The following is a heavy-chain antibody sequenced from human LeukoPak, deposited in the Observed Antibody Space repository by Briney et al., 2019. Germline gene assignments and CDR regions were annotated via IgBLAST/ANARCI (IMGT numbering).Heavy chain of an antibody. J-gene: IGHJ4*02. D-gene: IGHD3-3*01. CDR2: INPNSGGT. CDR1: GYTLTRYY. V-gene: IGHV1-2*04. Sequence: ASVKVSCKASGYTLTRYYMHRVRQAPGQGLEWMGWINPNSGGTNYAQQVQGWVTMTTDTSTSIADMELRSLRSDDTAVYYCATGSTIFGVVIESRHFDYWGQGTLVTVSS. CDR3: ATGSTIFGVVIESRHFDY.